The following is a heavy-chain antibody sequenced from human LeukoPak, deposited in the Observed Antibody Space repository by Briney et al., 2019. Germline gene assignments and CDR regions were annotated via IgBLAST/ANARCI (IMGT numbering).Heavy chain of an antibody. V-gene: IGHV3-53*01. D-gene: IGHD2-8*01. J-gene: IGHJ3*01. CDR2: LYTSGTT. CDR3: ARDLNGVRTFDV. Sequence: GRSLRLSCAASGFSVGSKYMSWVRQAPGKGLEWVSVLYTSGTTYYANSVKGRFTISRDDSKNTLYLQMNSLRDEDTAVYFCARDLNGVRTFDVWGQGTMVTVSS. CDR1: GFSVGSKY.